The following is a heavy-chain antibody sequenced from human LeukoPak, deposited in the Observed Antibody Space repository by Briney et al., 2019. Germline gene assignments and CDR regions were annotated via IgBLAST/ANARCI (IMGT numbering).Heavy chain of an antibody. Sequence: SETLSLTWTVAGGSLSSYYWGWVRQPAGRVLEWIGRIYTRGSTNYSPSLKSRVTMSVDTSKNQFSLKLSSVTAADTAVYYCAREGYCTGTSCSYHYYYYMDVWGKGTTVTVSS. J-gene: IGHJ6*03. V-gene: IGHV4-4*07. CDR1: GGSLSSYY. D-gene: IGHD2-2*01. CDR2: IYTRGST. CDR3: AREGYCTGTSCSYHYYYYMDV.